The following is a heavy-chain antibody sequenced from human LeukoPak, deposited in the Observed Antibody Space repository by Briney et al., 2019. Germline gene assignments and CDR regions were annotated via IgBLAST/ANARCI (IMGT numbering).Heavy chain of an antibody. CDR1: GFSLRTGGVG. V-gene: IGHV2-5*02. CDR3: AHTAATFGWFDP. J-gene: IGHJ5*02. CDR2: IYWDDDK. D-gene: IGHD3-16*01. Sequence: SGPTLVNPTQTLTLTCTFSGFSLRTGGVGVGWIRQPPGKALEWLALIYWDDDKRYSSSLKSRLTITKDTSKNQVVLTMTNMDPVETASYYCAHTAATFGWFDPWGQGTLVTVSS.